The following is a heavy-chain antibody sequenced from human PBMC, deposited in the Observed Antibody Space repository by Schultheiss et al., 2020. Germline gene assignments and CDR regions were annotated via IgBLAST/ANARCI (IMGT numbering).Heavy chain of an antibody. CDR3: AKERGAYPGIAATGPGFDS. V-gene: IGHV3-23*01. D-gene: IGHD6-25*01. CDR2: ISGSGTTT. J-gene: IGHJ4*02. CDR1: GFTFSQHA. Sequence: GGSLRLSCSASGFTFSQHAMNWVRQAPGKGLEWVSVISGSGTTTHYADAVKGRFTISRDSSTNTLHLQMTSLRADDTAVYYCAKERGAYPGIAATGPGFDSWGRGALVTVS.